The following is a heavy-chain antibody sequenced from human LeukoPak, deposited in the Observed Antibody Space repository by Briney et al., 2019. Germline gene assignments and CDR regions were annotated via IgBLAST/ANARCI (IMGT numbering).Heavy chain of an antibody. CDR1: GYTFTSYG. V-gene: IGHV1-2*02. J-gene: IGHJ5*02. CDR3: ARPVYGDYAEGNWFDP. CDR2: INPNSGGT. Sequence: ASVKVSCKASGYTFTSYGISWVRQAPGQGLEWMGWINPNSGGTNYAQKFQGRVTMTRDTSISTAYMELSRLRSDDTAVYYCARPVYGDYAEGNWFDPWGQGTLVTVSS. D-gene: IGHD4-17*01.